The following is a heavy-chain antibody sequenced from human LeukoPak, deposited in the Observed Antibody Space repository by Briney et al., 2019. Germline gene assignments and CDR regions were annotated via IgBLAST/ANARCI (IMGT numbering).Heavy chain of an antibody. D-gene: IGHD3-10*01. Sequence: QRWGSLRLSCAASGFTFSSYAMHWVRPAPGKGLEWVAVISYDGSNKYYADSVKGRFTISRDNSKNTLYLQMNSLRAEDTAVYYCASGFGPDYWGQGTLVTVSS. V-gene: IGHV3-30*04. CDR1: GFTFSSYA. CDR3: ASGFGPDY. CDR2: ISYDGSNK. J-gene: IGHJ4*02.